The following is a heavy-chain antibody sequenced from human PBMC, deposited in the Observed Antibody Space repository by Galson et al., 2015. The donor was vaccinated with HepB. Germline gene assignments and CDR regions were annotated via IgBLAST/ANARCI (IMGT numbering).Heavy chain of an antibody. V-gene: IGHV3-21*06. Sequence: SLRLSCAASGFTFSNYNMNWVRQAPGRGLEWLSPFSSSTGSIYYADSVRGRFTISRDNAKSSLYLQMSSLRAEDTAVYYCARDQVDGTPRNYGMDVWGQGTTVTVSS. CDR1: GFTFSNYN. CDR2: FSSSTGSI. D-gene: IGHD2-15*01. J-gene: IGHJ6*02. CDR3: ARDQVDGTPRNYGMDV.